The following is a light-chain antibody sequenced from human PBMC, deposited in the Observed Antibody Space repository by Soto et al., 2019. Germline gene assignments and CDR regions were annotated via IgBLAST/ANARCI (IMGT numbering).Light chain of an antibody. CDR3: SSYAGSNGVV. CDR1: SSDVGGYNY. CDR2: DVS. Sequence: QSALTQPPSASGSPGPSVTISCTGTSSDVGGYNYVSWYQQHPGKAPKLMIYDVSKRPSGVPDRFSGSKSGNTASLTVSGLQAEDEADYYCSSYAGSNGVVFGGGTKLTVL. J-gene: IGLJ2*01. V-gene: IGLV2-8*01.